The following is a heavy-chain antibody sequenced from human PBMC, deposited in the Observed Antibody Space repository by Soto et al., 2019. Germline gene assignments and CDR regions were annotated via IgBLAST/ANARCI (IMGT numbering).Heavy chain of an antibody. CDR2: MSGSGGST. CDR1: GFTFSTYA. CDR3: AKKHVAGGSRMSLVDY. J-gene: IGHJ4*02. Sequence: EVQLLESGGGLVQPGGSLRLSCATSGFTFSTYAMSWVRQAPGKGLEWVSSMSGSGGSTYYADSVKGRFTISRDNSKNTMYLEINSLRVEDTAVYYCAKKHVAGGSRMSLVDYWGQGTLVTVSS. V-gene: IGHV3-23*01. D-gene: IGHD6-13*01.